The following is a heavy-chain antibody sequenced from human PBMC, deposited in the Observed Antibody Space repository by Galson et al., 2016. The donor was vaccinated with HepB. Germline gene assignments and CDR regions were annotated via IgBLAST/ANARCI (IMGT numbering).Heavy chain of an antibody. CDR3: ARHGPVTTHFY. J-gene: IGHJ4*02. CDR2: IYYSANT. CDR1: GGSISSYY. D-gene: IGHD4-11*01. Sequence: SETLSLTCTVSGGSISSYYWSWIRQPPGKGLEWIGYIYYSANTNYNPSLKSRVTLSVDTSKKQFSLRLNSVTAADTAVYYCARHGPVTTHFYWGQGTLVTVSS. V-gene: IGHV4-59*08.